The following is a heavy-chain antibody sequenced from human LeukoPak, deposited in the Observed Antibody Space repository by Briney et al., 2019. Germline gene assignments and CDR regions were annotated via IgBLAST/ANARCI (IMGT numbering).Heavy chain of an antibody. CDR3: ARDRNYYDSSGYYEFDP. D-gene: IGHD3-22*01. V-gene: IGHV4-39*02. CDR2: IYYSGST. J-gene: IGHJ5*02. Sequence: SETLSLTCTVSGGSISSSSYYWGWIRQPPGKGLEWIGSIYYSGSTYYNPSLKSRVTISVDTSKNQFSLKLSSVTAADTAVYYCARDRNYYDSSGYYEFDPWGQGTLVTVSS. CDR1: GGSISSSSYY.